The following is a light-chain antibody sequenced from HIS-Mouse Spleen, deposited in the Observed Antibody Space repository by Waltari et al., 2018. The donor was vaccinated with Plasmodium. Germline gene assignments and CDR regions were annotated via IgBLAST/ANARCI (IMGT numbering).Light chain of an antibody. V-gene: IGLV3-10*01. J-gene: IGLJ3*02. Sequence: SYELTQPPSVSVSPGQPARITCSGDALPKKYAYWYQHKSGQPPVLGIDEDSKRPAGIPESFSGSRSGTMATLTISGAQVEDEADYYCYSTDSSGNHRVFGGGTKLTVL. CDR2: EDS. CDR1: ALPKKY. CDR3: YSTDSSGNHRV.